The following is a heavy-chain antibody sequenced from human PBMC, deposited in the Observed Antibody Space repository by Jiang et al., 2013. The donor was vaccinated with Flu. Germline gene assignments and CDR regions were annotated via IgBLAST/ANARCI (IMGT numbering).Heavy chain of an antibody. D-gene: IGHD2-2*01. V-gene: IGHV3-21*01. CDR3: VRDLKGSYASPRAWFDP. Sequence: VQLVESGGGLVKPGGSLRLSCAASGFTFSAYSMNWVRQAPGKGLEWVSSISGSSTYIHYADSVKGRFTISRDNAKNSLYLQMNSLRAEDTAVYFCVRDLKGSYASPRAWFDP. CDR2: ISGSSTYI. J-gene: IGHJ5*02. CDR1: GFTFSAYS.